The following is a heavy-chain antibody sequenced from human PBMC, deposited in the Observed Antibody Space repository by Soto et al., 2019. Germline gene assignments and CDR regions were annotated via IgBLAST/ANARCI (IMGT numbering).Heavy chain of an antibody. D-gene: IGHD5-18*01. CDR2: ISSSSSTI. Sequence: VQLVESGGGLVQPGGSLRLSCAASGFTFSSYSRNWVRQAPGEELEWVAYISSSSSTIYYADSVKGRFTISRDNAKNSLYLQMNSLRDEDTAVYYCARDLGYSYGYVYYYYGMDVWGQGTTVTVSS. CDR1: GFTFSSYS. V-gene: IGHV3-48*02. CDR3: ARDLGYSYGYVYYYYGMDV. J-gene: IGHJ6*02.